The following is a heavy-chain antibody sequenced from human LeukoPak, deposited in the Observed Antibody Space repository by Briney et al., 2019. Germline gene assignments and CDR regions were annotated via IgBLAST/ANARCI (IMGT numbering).Heavy chain of an antibody. D-gene: IGHD4-11*01. CDR3: AKCGRGLDYSGYPSPNDY. Sequence: GGSLRLSCAASGFTFSSYWMHWVRQAPGKGLAWVSRINSDGSSTSYADSVKGRFTISRDNAKNTLYLQMNSMGAEDTAAYYCAKCGRGLDYSGYPSPNDYWGQGTLVTVSS. J-gene: IGHJ4*02. V-gene: IGHV3-74*01. CDR1: GFTFSSYW. CDR2: INSDGSST.